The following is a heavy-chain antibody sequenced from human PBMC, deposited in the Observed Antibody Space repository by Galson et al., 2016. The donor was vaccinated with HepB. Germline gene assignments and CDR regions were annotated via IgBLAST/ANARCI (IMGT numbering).Heavy chain of an antibody. CDR2: IDWDDDK. J-gene: IGHJ6*02. Sequence: PALVKPTQTLTLTCTFSGFSLNTSGMCVNWIRQPPGKALEWLALIDWDDDKYYNTSLKTRLTISKDTSKNQVVLTMTNMDPVDTATYYCARTLHGQVGDYYYYYNLDVWGQGTTVTVSS. CDR3: ARTLHGQVGDYYYYYNLDV. CDR1: GFSLNTSGMC. V-gene: IGHV2-70*01.